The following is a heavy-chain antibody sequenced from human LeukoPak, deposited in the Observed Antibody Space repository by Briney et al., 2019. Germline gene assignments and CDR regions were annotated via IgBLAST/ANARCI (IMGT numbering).Heavy chain of an antibody. Sequence: GGSLRLSCAASGFTFSSYWMTWVRQAPGKGLAWVANIKQDGGAKYYMDSVKGRFTISRDNAKNSLYLQMNSLGVEDTAVYYCARVNPLMAPGAVDIWGQGTKVAVSS. CDR3: ARVNPLMAPGAVDI. J-gene: IGHJ3*02. CDR2: IKQDGGAK. D-gene: IGHD2-8*01. CDR1: GFTFSSYW. V-gene: IGHV3-7*01.